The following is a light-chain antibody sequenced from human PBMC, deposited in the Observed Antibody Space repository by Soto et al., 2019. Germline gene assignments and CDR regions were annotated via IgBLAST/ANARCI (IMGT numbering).Light chain of an antibody. CDR3: QQYNNWPWT. J-gene: IGKJ1*01. CDR1: QSVSSD. V-gene: IGKV3-15*01. Sequence: IVLTQSPATLSVSPRERATLSCRASQSVSSDLAWYQQKPGQAPRLLIYGASTRATGIPARFSGSGSGTEFTITISSLQSEDFAVYYCQQYNNWPWTFGQGTKVDIK. CDR2: GAS.